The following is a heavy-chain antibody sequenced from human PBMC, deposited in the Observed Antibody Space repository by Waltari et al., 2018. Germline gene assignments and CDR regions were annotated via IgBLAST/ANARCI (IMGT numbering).Heavy chain of an antibody. J-gene: IGHJ6*02. CDR3: ARHPSSYGLYYYYYYGMDV. D-gene: IGHD5-18*01. CDR1: GGSFSGYY. CDR2: LNHSGST. Sequence: QVQLQQWGAGLLKPSETLSLTCAVYGGSFSGYYWSWIRQPPGKGLEWIGELNHSGSTNYNPSLKSRVTISVDTSKNQCSLKLSSVTAADTAVYYCARHPSSYGLYYYYYYGMDVWGQGTTVTVSS. V-gene: IGHV4-34*01.